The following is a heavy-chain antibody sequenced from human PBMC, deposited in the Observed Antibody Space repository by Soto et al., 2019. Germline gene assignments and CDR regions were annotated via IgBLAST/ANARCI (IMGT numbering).Heavy chain of an antibody. Sequence: QVQLVESGGGVVQPGRSLRLSCAASGFTLSIYIMQWVRQAPGKGLEWVAVISYDGSSKFYADSEGRFTISRDNSKNTLYLQMNSLRAEDTAVYYCTNGRRQQPPLDWGQGTLVTVSS. CDR3: TNGRRQQPPLD. V-gene: IGHV3-30*18. D-gene: IGHD6-13*01. CDR2: ISYDGSSK. CDR1: GFTLSIYI. J-gene: IGHJ4*02.